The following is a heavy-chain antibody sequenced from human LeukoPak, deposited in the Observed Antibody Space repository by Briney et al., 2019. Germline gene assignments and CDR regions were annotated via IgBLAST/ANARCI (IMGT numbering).Heavy chain of an antibody. CDR1: GGSLSGYY. CDR3: ARGTSLRYFDWLLSDNWFDP. J-gene: IGHJ5*02. D-gene: IGHD3-9*01. Sequence: PSETLSLTCAVYGGSLSGYYWSWIRQPPGKGLEWVGNIYYSGSTTYNPSLKSRVTISVDTSKNQFSLKLSSATAADTAVYYCARGTSLRYFDWLLSDNWFDPWGQGTLVTVSS. V-gene: IGHV4-59*01. CDR2: IYYSGST.